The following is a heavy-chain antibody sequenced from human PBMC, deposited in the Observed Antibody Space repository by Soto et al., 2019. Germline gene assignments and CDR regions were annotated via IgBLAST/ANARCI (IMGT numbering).Heavy chain of an antibody. CDR1: GFTFSSYS. V-gene: IGHV3-21*01. D-gene: IGHD3-10*01. J-gene: IGHJ6*02. CDR3: ARWSMVQGPLGMDV. Sequence: PGGSLRLSCAASGFTFSSYSMNWVRQAPGKGLEWVSSISSSSSYIYYADSVKGRFTISRDNAKNSLYLQMNSLRAEDTAVYYCARWSMVQGPLGMDVWGQGTTVTVSS. CDR2: ISSSSSYI.